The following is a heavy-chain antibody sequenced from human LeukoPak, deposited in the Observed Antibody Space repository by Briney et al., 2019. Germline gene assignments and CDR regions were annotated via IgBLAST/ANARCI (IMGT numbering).Heavy chain of an antibody. Sequence: PGNSLRLSCAASGFTFSRYWMTWVRQAPGKGPEWVANIKEDGSETYYVDSVKGRFTISRDNAKKSLYLQMNSLRAEDTAVYYCARDKEADEGSKFDYWGQGTLVTVSS. V-gene: IGHV3-7*03. CDR1: GFTFSRYW. CDR2: IKEDGSET. CDR3: ARDKEADEGSKFDY. J-gene: IGHJ4*02. D-gene: IGHD2-15*01.